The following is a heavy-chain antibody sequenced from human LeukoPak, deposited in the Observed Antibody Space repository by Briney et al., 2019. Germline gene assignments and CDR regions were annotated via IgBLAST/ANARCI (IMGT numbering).Heavy chain of an antibody. V-gene: IGHV3-23*01. CDR1: RFTFSSYA. D-gene: IGHD5-18*01. CDR3: AKGGSWIQLWLADYFDY. CDR2: ISGSGGST. Sequence: QPGRSLRLSCTASRFTFSSYAMSWVRQAPGKGLEWVSAISGSGGSTYYADSVKGRFTISRDNSKNTLYLQMNSLRAEDTAVYYCAKGGSWIQLWLADYFDYWGQGTLVTVSS. J-gene: IGHJ4*02.